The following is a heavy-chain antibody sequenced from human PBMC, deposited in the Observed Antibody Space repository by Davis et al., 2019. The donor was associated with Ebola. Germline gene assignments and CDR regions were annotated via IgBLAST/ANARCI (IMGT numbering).Heavy chain of an antibody. V-gene: IGHV5-51*01. J-gene: IGHJ4*02. D-gene: IGHD3-10*01. CDR1: GYSFTSYW. CDR2: IYPGDSDT. Sequence: GESLKISCKGSGYSFTSYWIGWVRQMPGKGLEWMGIIYPGDSDTRYSPSFQGQVTISADKSISTAYLQWSSLKASDTAMYYCARSGSALWFGELLLGDYWGQGTLVTVSS. CDR3: ARSGSALWFGELLLGDY.